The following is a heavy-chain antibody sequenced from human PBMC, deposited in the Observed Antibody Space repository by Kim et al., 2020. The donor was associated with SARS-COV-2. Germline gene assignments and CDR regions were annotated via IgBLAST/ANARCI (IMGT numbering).Heavy chain of an antibody. Sequence: EKYYVDSMKGRFTISRDNAKNSLFLQMNNLKVDDTAVYYCARGRSSFDYWGRGTLLTVSA. D-gene: IGHD1-26*01. CDR3: ARGRSSFDY. J-gene: IGHJ4*02. V-gene: IGHV3-7*01. CDR2: EK.